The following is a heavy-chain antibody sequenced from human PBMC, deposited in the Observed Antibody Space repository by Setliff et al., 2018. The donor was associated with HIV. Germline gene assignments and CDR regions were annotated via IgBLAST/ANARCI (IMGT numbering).Heavy chain of an antibody. CDR3: ARGSDCDATTCGDYYYMDV. J-gene: IGHJ6*03. Sequence: SETLSLTCTVSGGSIRRGNYYWSWIRQPPGKGLEWIGYIYDSGRTYYNPSLKSRVTISVDTSKNQLSLTLTSVTAADTAVDYCARGSDCDATTCGDYYYMDVWGKGTTVTVS. CDR2: IYDSGRT. CDR1: GGSIRRGNYY. V-gene: IGHV4-30-4*08. D-gene: IGHD2-2*01.